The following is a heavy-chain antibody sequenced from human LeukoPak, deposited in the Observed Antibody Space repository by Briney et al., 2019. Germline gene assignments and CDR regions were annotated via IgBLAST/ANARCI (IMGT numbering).Heavy chain of an antibody. CDR2: ISHDASDE. CDR3: VKALVGQTSGY. J-gene: IGHJ4*02. V-gene: IGHV3-30*18. D-gene: IGHD1-26*01. Sequence: GRSLRLSCTASGFSFSGYGMHWVRQAPGKGLEWLAVISHDASDEYYADSVKGRFTISRDNAKNMIYLQMIGLRAEDTAVYYCVKALVGQTSGYWGQGTRVTVST. CDR1: GFSFSGYG.